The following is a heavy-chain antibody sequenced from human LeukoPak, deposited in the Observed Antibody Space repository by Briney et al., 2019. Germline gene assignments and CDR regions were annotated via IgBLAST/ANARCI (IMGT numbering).Heavy chain of an antibody. CDR2: IYTSGST. CDR3: ARLRYCSSTSCFLKRGYYFDY. V-gene: IGHV4-61*02. J-gene: IGHJ4*02. CDR1: GGSISSGSYY. D-gene: IGHD2-2*01. Sequence: SETLSLTCTVSGGSISSGSYYWSWIRQPAGKGLEWIGRIYTSGSTNYNPSLKSRVTISVDTSKNQFSLKLSSVTATDTAVYYCARLRYCSSTSCFLKRGYYFDYWGQGTLVTVSS.